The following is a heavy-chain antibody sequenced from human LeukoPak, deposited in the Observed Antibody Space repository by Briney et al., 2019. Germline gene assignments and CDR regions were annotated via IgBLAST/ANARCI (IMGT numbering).Heavy chain of an antibody. CDR1: GFTFTNYA. J-gene: IGHJ4*02. CDR2: VSYDGDNK. Sequence: GGSLRLSCAASGFTFTNYALHWVRQAPGKGLEWVAVVSYDGDNKYYADSVKGRFTISRDNSENTLYLQMNSLRGEDTAVYYCARSTTSYPSGSIDYWGQGTLVTVSS. CDR3: ARSTTSYPSGSIDY. D-gene: IGHD1-26*01. V-gene: IGHV3-30*04.